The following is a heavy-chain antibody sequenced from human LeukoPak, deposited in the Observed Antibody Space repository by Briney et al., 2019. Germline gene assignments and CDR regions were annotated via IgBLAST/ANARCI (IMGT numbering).Heavy chain of an antibody. CDR2: ISGSGGST. V-gene: IGHV3-23*01. CDR3: ASDPPTTVTTFGDY. D-gene: IGHD4-17*01. J-gene: IGHJ4*02. Sequence: PGGSLRLSCAASGFTFSSYAMSWVRQAPGKWLEWVSAISGSGGSTYYADSVKGRFTISRDNSKNTLYLQMNGLRAEDTAVYYCASDPPTTVTTFGDYWGQGTLVTVSS. CDR1: GFTFSSYA.